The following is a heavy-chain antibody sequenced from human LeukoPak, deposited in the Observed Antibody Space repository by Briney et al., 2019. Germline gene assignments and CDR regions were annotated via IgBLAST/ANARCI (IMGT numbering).Heavy chain of an antibody. CDR2: ISGSGGST. CDR3: AGASSNGVVIDATSFDL. Sequence: GGSLRLSCAASGFTFSSYAMSWVRQAPGKGLEWVSAISGSGGSTYYADSVKGRFTISRDNSKNTLYLQMNSLRAEDTAVYYCAGASSNGVVIDATSFDLWGQGTLVVVSS. D-gene: IGHD2-2*01. J-gene: IGHJ4*02. CDR1: GFTFSSYA. V-gene: IGHV3-23*01.